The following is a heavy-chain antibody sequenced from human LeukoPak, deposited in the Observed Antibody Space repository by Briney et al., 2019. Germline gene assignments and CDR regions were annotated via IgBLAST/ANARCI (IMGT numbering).Heavy chain of an antibody. J-gene: IGHJ6*03. V-gene: IGHV4-34*01. CDR2: INHSRST. CDR1: GGSFSGYY. D-gene: IGHD4-17*01. Sequence: TTSETLSLTCGVYGGSFSGYYWSWIRQPPGKGLEWIGEINHSRSTNYNPSLKSRVTISVDTSKNQFSLKLSSVTAADTAVYYCARDGYGDYKSHVYYYYYYMDVWGKGTTVTVSS. CDR3: ARDGYGDYKSHVYYYYYYMDV.